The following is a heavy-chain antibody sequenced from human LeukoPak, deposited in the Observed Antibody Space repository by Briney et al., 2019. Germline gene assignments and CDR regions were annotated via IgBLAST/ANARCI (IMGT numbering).Heavy chain of an antibody. CDR2: VYYSGST. CDR1: GGSMSPYF. V-gene: IGHV4-4*07. J-gene: IGHJ3*02. Sequence: SETLSLTCTVSGGSMSPYFWSWIRQPAGKGLELIGRVYYSGSTEYNPSLNSRATMSVDTSNNQFSLDLSPLTAADTAVYYCARGAGRDTGEAFDIWGQGTVVTVSS. CDR3: ARGAGRDTGEAFDI. D-gene: IGHD1-14*01.